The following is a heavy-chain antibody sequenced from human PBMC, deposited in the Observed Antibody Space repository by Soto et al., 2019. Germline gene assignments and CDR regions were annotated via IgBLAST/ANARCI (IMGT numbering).Heavy chain of an antibody. V-gene: IGHV3-23*01. D-gene: IGHD6-25*01. CDR3: AKGLFSTGGFFDY. Sequence: LRLSCAASGFTFSNYAMSWVRQAPGEGLEWVSTTSTSGVGSFYADFVKGRFTISRDISKNTLYLQMFSLRADDTAVYYCAKGLFSTGGFFDYWGLGTLVTVSS. J-gene: IGHJ4*02. CDR2: TSTSGVGS. CDR1: GFTFSNYA.